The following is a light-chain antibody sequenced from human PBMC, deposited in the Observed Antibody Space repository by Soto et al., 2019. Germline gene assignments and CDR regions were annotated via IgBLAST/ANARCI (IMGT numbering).Light chain of an antibody. Sequence: DVVLTQSPLSLPVTLGQPASISCRSSQSLQYSDGNTYLNWFHQRPGQSPRRLIYKVSNRDSGVPDRFSGSGSGTDFTLRISKVEAEDVGVYYCMQSIHWPPYTVGQGTKLEIK. CDR3: MQSIHWPPYT. J-gene: IGKJ2*01. CDR2: KVS. CDR1: QSLQYSDGNTY. V-gene: IGKV2-30*01.